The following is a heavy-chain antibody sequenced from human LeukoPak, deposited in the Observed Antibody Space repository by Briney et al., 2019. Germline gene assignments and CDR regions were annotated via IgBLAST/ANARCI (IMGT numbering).Heavy chain of an antibody. CDR3: ARGGGMDYYDSSGPTDY. CDR2: MNPNSGNT. D-gene: IGHD3-22*01. V-gene: IGHV1-8*01. CDR1: GYTFTSYD. J-gene: IGHJ4*02. Sequence: ASVKVSCKASGYTFTSYDINWVRQATGQGLEWMGWMNPNSGNTGYAQKLQGRVTMTTDTSTSTAYMELRSLRSDDTAVYYCARGGGMDYYDSSGPTDYWGQGTLVTVSS.